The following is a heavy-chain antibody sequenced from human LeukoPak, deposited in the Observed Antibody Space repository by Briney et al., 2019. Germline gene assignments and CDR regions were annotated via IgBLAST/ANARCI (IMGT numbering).Heavy chain of an antibody. CDR1: GYSISSGYY. CDR2: NYHSGST. D-gene: IGHD3-22*01. CDR3: ARDYYYDSSGYLGSIGAFDI. J-gene: IGHJ3*02. Sequence: SETLSLTCTVSGYSISSGYYWGWIRQPPGKGLEWIGSNYHSGSTYYNPSLKSRVTISVDTSKNQFSLKLSSVTAADTAVYYCARDYYYDSSGYLGSIGAFDIWGQGTMVTVSS. V-gene: IGHV4-38-2*02.